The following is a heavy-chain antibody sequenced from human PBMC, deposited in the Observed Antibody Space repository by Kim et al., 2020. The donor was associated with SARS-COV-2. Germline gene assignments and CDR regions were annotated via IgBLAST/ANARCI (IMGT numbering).Heavy chain of an antibody. CDR3: VRWFDP. J-gene: IGHJ5*02. V-gene: IGHV4-4*02. CDR2: YQSGST. Sequence: YQSGSTNYNPSLKRRVTRSVDKSKNQFSLKLSSVTAADTAVYYCVRWFDPWGQGTLVTVSS.